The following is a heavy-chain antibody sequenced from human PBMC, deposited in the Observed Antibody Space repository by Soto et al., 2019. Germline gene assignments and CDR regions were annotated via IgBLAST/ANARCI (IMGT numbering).Heavy chain of an antibody. CDR2: ISYDGSNK. J-gene: IGHJ6*03. CDR3: AKGILRAADCTLVNYYYMDV. CDR1: GFTFSSYG. D-gene: IGHD6-13*01. V-gene: IGHV3-30*18. Sequence: QVQLVESGGGVVQPGRSLRLSCAASGFTFSSYGMHWVRQAPGKGLEWVAVISYDGSNKYYADSVKGRFTISRDNSKNTLYQQMNSLRAEDTAVYYCAKGILRAADCTLVNYYYMDVWGKGTTVTVSS.